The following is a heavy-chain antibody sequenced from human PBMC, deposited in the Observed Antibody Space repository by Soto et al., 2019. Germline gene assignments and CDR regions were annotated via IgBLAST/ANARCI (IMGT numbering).Heavy chain of an antibody. CDR2: IYYSGST. Sequence: PSETLSLTCTVSGGSISSSSYYWGWIRQPPGKGLEWIGSIYYSGSTYYNPSLKSRVTISVDTSKNQFSLKLSSVTAADTAVYYCAWGFRRYYDILTGPAGFDYWGQGTLVT. J-gene: IGHJ4*02. CDR1: GGSISSSSYY. V-gene: IGHV4-39*01. D-gene: IGHD3-9*01. CDR3: AWGFRRYYDILTGPAGFDY.